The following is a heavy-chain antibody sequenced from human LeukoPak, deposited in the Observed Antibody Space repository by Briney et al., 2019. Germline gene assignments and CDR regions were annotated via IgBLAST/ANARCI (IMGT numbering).Heavy chain of an antibody. D-gene: IGHD6-19*01. CDR1: GGSISSDSYY. J-gene: IGHJ4*02. V-gene: IGHV4-61*02. CDR2: IYTSGST. CDR3: ARTITVAGKYYFDH. Sequence: SETLSLTCTVSGGSISSDSYYWSWIRQPAGKGLEWIGRIYTSGSTNYNPSLKSRVTISVDTSKNQFSLTLSSVTAADTAVYYCARTITVAGKYYFDHWGQGTLVTVSS.